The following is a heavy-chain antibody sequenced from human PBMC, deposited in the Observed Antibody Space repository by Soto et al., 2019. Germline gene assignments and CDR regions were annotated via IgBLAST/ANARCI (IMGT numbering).Heavy chain of an antibody. Sequence: WETLSLTCSVSGASFAGSAFWSLIRQPAGKGLEWIGRFSLSGTTNYSPSLRSRVTMSADVSKNQFSLRLTSVTAADTALYYCARGMTPPGAPAWYYFDSWGQGTLVTVSS. J-gene: IGHJ4*02. CDR2: FSLSGTT. CDR3: ARGMTPPGAPAWYYFDS. D-gene: IGHD2-8*02. CDR1: GASFAGSAF. V-gene: IGHV4-4*07.